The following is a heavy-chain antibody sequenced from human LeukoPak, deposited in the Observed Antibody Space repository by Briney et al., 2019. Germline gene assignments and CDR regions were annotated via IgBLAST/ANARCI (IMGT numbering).Heavy chain of an antibody. J-gene: IGHJ5*02. Sequence: PGGSLRLSCAASGFTFSSYAMHWVRQAPGKGLEWVAVISYDGSNKCYADSVKGRFTISRDNSKNTLYLQMNSLRAEDTAVYYCARVLSGSWDWFDPWGQGTLVTVSS. D-gene: IGHD3-22*01. CDR3: ARVLSGSWDWFDP. V-gene: IGHV3-30-3*01. CDR1: GFTFSSYA. CDR2: ISYDGSNK.